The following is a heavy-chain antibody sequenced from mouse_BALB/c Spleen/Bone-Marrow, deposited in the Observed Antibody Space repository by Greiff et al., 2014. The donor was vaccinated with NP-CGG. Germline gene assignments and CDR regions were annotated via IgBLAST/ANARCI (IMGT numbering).Heavy chain of an antibody. J-gene: IGHJ2*01. CDR3: ARQGYHRYDGRGFDY. CDR1: GFTFSSYA. V-gene: IGHV5-9-3*01. D-gene: IGHD2-14*01. CDR2: ISSGGSYT. Sequence: VQLKESGGGLVKPGGSLKLSCAASGFTFSSYAMSWVRQTPEKRLEWVATISSGGSYTYYPDSVKGRFTISIDNAKNTLYLQMSSLRSEDTAMYYCARQGYHRYDGRGFDYWGQGTTLTVSS.